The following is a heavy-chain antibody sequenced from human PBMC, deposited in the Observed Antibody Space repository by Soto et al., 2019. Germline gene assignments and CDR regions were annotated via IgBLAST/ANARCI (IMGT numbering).Heavy chain of an antibody. CDR3: ASSPRYCSGGSCYALIDY. CDR2: IYYSGST. V-gene: IGHV4-59*01. J-gene: IGHJ4*02. Sequence: SETLSLTCTVSGGSISSYYWSWIRQPPGKGLEWIGYIYYSGSTNYNPSLKSRVTISVDTSKNQFSLKLSSVTAADTAVYYCASSPRYCSGGSCYALIDYWGQGTLVTVSS. D-gene: IGHD2-15*01. CDR1: GGSISSYY.